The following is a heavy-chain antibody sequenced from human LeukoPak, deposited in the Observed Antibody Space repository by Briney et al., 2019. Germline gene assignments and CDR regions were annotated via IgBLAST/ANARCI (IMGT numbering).Heavy chain of an antibody. CDR2: IYYSGST. CDR3: ARGANYYYDSSGYWAFDY. J-gene: IGHJ4*02. CDR1: GGSISSSSYY. V-gene: IGHV4-39*07. Sequence: PSETLSLTCTVSGGSISSSSYYWGWIRQPPGKGLEWIGSIYYSGSTYYNPSLKSRVTISVDTSKNQFSLKLSSVTAADTAVYYCARGANYYYDSSGYWAFDYWGQGTLVTVSS. D-gene: IGHD3-22*01.